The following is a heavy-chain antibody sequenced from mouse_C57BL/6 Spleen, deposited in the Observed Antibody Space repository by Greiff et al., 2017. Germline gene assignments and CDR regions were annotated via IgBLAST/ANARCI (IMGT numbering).Heavy chain of an antibody. CDR2: IDPSDSYT. J-gene: IGHJ3*01. Sequence: QVQLQQPGAELVMPGASVKLSCKASGYTFTSYWMHWVKQRPGQGLEWIGEIDPSDSYTNYNQKFKGKSTLTVDKSSSTAYMQLSSLPSEDSAVYYGARSEQAQGSWFAYWGQGTLVTVSA. CDR3: ARSEQAQGSWFAY. V-gene: IGHV1-69*01. CDR1: GYTFTSYW.